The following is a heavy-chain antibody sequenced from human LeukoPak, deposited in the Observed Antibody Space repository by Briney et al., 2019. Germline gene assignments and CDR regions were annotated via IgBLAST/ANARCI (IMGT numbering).Heavy chain of an antibody. D-gene: IGHD3-22*01. Sequence: ASVKVSCKASGYTFTSYDINWVRQASGQGLEWMGWMNPNSGNTGYAQKFQGRVTMTRNTSISTAYMELSSLRSEDTAVYYCARQQYDSSGYSWFDPWGQGTLVTVSS. V-gene: IGHV1-8*01. CDR3: ARQQYDSSGYSWFDP. CDR2: MNPNSGNT. J-gene: IGHJ5*02. CDR1: GYTFTSYD.